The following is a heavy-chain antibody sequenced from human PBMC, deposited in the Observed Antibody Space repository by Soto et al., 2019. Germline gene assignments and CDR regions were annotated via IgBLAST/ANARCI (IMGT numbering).Heavy chain of an antibody. V-gene: IGHV4-34*01. D-gene: IGHD6-6*01. CDR1: GGSFSGYY. CDR2: INHSGST. J-gene: IGHJ4*02. CDR3: ARGRQLGY. Sequence: SETLSLTCAVYGGSFSGYYWSWIRQPPGKGLEWIGEINHSGSTNYNPSLKSRVTISVDTSKNQFSLKLSSVTAADTAVYYCARGRQLGYWGQGTLVTVSS.